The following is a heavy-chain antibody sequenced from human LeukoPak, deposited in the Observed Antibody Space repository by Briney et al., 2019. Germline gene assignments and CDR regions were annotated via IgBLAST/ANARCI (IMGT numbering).Heavy chain of an antibody. Sequence: GESLQISWQGSGYRFTSYWIGWVRPMPGKGLEWMGIIYPGDSDTRYSPSFQGQVTISADKSISTAYLQWSSLKASDTAMYYCAKGDWDHPGDYWGQGTLVTVSS. CDR1: GYRFTSYW. CDR3: AKGDWDHPGDY. D-gene: IGHD3/OR15-3a*01. V-gene: IGHV5-51*01. J-gene: IGHJ4*02. CDR2: IYPGDSDT.